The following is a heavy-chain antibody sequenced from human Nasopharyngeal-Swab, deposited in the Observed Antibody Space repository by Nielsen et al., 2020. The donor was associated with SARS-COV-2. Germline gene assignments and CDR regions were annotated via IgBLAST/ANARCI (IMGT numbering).Heavy chain of an antibody. D-gene: IGHD3-9*01. CDR2: IYYSGST. V-gene: IGHV4-59*13. CDR1: GGSISSYY. J-gene: IGHJ4*02. CDR3: ARGGSYYDSLTGYLAFDY. Sequence: SETLSLTCTVSGGSISSYYWSWIRQPPGKGLEWIGYIYYSGSTNYNPSLKSRVTISVDTSKNQFSLKLSSVTAADTAVYYCARGGSYYDSLTGYLAFDYWGQGTLVTVSS.